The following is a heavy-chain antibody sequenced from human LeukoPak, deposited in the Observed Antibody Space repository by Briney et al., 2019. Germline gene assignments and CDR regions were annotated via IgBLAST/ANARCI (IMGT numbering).Heavy chain of an antibody. J-gene: IGHJ5*02. CDR3: ASYYYDNSGYYQGWFDP. D-gene: IGHD3-22*01. CDR2: IYSGGST. CDR1: GFTVGSNY. V-gene: IGHV3-53*01. Sequence: GGSLRLSCAASGFTVGSNYMSWVRQAPGKGLEWVSVIYSGGSTYYADSVKGRFTISRDNSKNTLYLQMNSLRAEDTAVYYCASYYYDNSGYYQGWFDPWGQGTLVTVSS.